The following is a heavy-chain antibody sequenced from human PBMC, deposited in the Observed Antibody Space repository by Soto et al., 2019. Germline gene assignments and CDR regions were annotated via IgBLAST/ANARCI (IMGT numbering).Heavy chain of an antibody. Sequence: PSETLSLTCTVSGGSISSGGYYWSWIRQHPGKGLEWVGYSYYTGSSYYNPSLKSRVTISVDASMNQLSLRLASVTAADTAVYYCARDLRGYSRYDYLDYWGQGIPVTVSS. CDR2: SYYTGSS. J-gene: IGHJ4*02. CDR1: GGSISSGGYY. V-gene: IGHV4-31*03. CDR3: ARDLRGYSRYDYLDY. D-gene: IGHD5-12*01.